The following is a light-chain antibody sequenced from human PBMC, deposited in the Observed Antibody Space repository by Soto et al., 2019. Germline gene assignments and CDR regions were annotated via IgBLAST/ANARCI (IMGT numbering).Light chain of an antibody. J-gene: IGLJ3*02. Sequence: QPVLTQPPSASGTPGQRVTISCSRSSSNIGSNTVNWYQQLPGTAPKLLIYSNNQRPSGVPDRFSGSKSGTSASLAISGLQSEDEADYYCAAWDDSLNGHWVFGGGTKLTVL. CDR3: AAWDDSLNGHWV. CDR2: SNN. V-gene: IGLV1-44*01. CDR1: SSNIGSNT.